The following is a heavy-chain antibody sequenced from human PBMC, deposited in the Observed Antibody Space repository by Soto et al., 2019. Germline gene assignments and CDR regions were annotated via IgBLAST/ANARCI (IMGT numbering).Heavy chain of an antibody. CDR3: ARNMHAGFPPSSAP. CDR2: TSYTGNT. J-gene: IGHJ5*02. Sequence: QVHLLESGPGLVKPSETLSLTCFVSGGSVTSHHWSWIRQFPGQGLEWIAYTSYTGNTNYNPSLRIRVTISWDTSKNHFSLKFTSMPAADPAAYSCARNMHAGFPPSSAPWGKGTLVTFPS. V-gene: IGHV4-59*02. CDR1: GGSVTSHH.